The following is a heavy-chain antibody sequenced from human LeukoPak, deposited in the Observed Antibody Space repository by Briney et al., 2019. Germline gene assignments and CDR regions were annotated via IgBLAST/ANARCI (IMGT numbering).Heavy chain of an antibody. CDR1: GGSLSAYY. V-gene: IGHV4-59*01. CDR3: AIGYSYGFDY. CDR2: IYYSGST. Sequence: SETLSLTCAVYGGSLSAYYWTWIRQPPGKGLEWIGYIYYSGSTNYNPSLKSRVTISVDTSKNQFSLKLSSVTAADTAVYYCAIGYSYGFDYWGQGTLVTVSS. D-gene: IGHD5-18*01. J-gene: IGHJ4*02.